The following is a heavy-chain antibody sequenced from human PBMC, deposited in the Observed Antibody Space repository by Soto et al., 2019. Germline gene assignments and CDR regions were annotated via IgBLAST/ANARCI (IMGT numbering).Heavy chain of an antibody. CDR3: ARGTTTSAFSAMDV. CDR1: GFTFSNNA. V-gene: IGHV3-30-3*01. J-gene: IGHJ6*02. Sequence: QVQLVESGGGVVQPGRSLRLSCAASGFTFSNNAMDWVRQAPGKGLEWVAVISYDGSNKYIAESVKGRFTISRDNSKNTLFLPMNSLRAEVTAVYYCARGTTTSAFSAMDVWGQGTTVTVSS. CDR2: ISYDGSNK. D-gene: IGHD1-1*01.